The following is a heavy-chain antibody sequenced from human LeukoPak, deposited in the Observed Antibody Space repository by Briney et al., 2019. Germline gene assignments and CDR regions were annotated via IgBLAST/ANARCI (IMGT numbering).Heavy chain of an antibody. CDR3: ASPGYSSGWYVFDY. Sequence: PSETLSLTCTVSGGSISSGGYYWSWIRQHPGKGLEWIGYINYRGSTYYNPPLKSRVTISVDTSKNQFSLKLSSVTAADTAVNYCASPGYSSGWYVFDYWGQGTLVTVSS. CDR1: GGSISSGGYY. D-gene: IGHD6-19*01. J-gene: IGHJ4*02. V-gene: IGHV4-31*03. CDR2: INYRGST.